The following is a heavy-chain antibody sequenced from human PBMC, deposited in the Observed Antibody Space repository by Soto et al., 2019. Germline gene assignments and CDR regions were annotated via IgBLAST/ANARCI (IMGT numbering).Heavy chain of an antibody. V-gene: IGHV3-48*02. J-gene: IGHJ3*02. Sequence: EVQLVESGGGLVQPGGSLRLSCAASGFTFSSYSMNWVRQAPGKGLEWVSYISSSSSTIYYADSVNGPFTIPRDNAKYELYLQMNGVTDEYTAVYYCARSTTPQLHYYDRSGYYTADAFEIWGQGTMVTVSS. D-gene: IGHD3-22*01. CDR3: ARSTTPQLHYYDRSGYYTADAFEI. CDR1: GFTFSSYS. CDR2: ISSSSSTI.